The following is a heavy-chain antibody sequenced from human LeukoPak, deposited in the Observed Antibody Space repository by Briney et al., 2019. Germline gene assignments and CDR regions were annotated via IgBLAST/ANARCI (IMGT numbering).Heavy chain of an antibody. D-gene: IGHD6-6*01. CDR2: MNPNSGNT. Sequence: AASVKVSCKASGDTFTSYDINWVRQATGQGLEWMGWMNPNSGNTGYAQKFQGRVTKTRNTSISTAYMELSSLRSEDTAVYYCARDGSSSSSGHYWGQGTLVTVSS. CDR1: GDTFTSYD. V-gene: IGHV1-8*01. CDR3: ARDGSSSSSGHY. J-gene: IGHJ4*02.